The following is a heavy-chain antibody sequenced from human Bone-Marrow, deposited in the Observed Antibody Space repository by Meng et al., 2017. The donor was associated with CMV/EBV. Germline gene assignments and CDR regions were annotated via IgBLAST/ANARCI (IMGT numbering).Heavy chain of an antibody. J-gene: IGHJ6*01. CDR2: IIPILGIA. Sequence: SVKVSCKASGLTFGSYAISWVRQAPGQGLEWMGGIIPILGIANYAQKFQGRVTITADKSTSTAYMELSSLRSEDTAVYYCARPGKGYCSSTSCYTYGYYYYYGMAVWGRGTTVTGSS. V-gene: IGHV1-69*10. CDR1: GLTFGSYA. CDR3: ARPGKGYCSSTSCYTYGYYYYYGMAV. D-gene: IGHD2-2*02.